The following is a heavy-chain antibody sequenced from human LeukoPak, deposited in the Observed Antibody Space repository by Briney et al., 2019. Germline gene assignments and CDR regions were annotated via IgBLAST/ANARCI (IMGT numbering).Heavy chain of an antibody. CDR1: GFTVSSNY. CDR2: IYSGGST. Sequence: GGSLRLSCAASGFTVSSNYMSWVRQAPGKGLEWVSVIYSGGSTYYADSVKGRFTISRDNSKNTLYLQMNSLRAEDTAVYYCARSNFGYSYGYNAFDIWGQGTMVTVSS. D-gene: IGHD5-18*01. J-gene: IGHJ3*02. V-gene: IGHV3-66*01. CDR3: ARSNFGYSYGYNAFDI.